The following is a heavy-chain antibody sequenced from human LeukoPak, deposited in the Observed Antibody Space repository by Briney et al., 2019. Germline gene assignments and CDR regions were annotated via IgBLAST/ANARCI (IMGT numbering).Heavy chain of an antibody. D-gene: IGHD6-13*01. J-gene: IGHJ4*02. CDR1: GFTFSSYS. V-gene: IGHV3-48*01. CDR3: ASQVTLAAAGLAY. Sequence: PGGSLRLSCAASGFTFSSYSMNWVRQAPGKGLEWVSYIGSSSSNIYYADSVKGRFTISRDNAKNSLYLQMNSLRAEDTAVYYCASQVTLAAAGLAYWGQGTLVTVSS. CDR2: IGSSSSNI.